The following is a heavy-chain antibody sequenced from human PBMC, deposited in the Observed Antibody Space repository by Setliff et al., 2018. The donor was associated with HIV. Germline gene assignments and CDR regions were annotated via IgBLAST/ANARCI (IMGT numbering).Heavy chain of an antibody. V-gene: IGHV4-31*03. J-gene: IGHJ4*02. CDR3: ARTRVWADAGHYFDS. Sequence: PSETLSLTCTVSGGSISDDGHCWTWIRQRPGKGLEWTAYIYYRGATYYNPSLKSRVALSLDSSKNHFSLKLTSLTAADTAVYYCARTRVWADAGHYFDSWGQGTLVTVSS. D-gene: IGHD6-6*01. CDR1: GGSISDDGHC. CDR2: IYYRGAT.